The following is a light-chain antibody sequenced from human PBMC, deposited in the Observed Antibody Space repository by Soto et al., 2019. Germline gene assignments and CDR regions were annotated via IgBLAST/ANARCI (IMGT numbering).Light chain of an antibody. J-gene: IGLJ3*02. V-gene: IGLV2-14*01. CDR1: SSDVGGYNF. CDR3: SSYTLRNTLVL. CDR2: EVS. Sequence: QSALTQPASVSGSPGQSITISCTGTSSDVGGYNFVSWYQQHPGKAPRLIIYEVSSRPSGVSYRFSGSKSGNTASLTISGLQAEDEAVYYCSSYTLRNTLVLFGGGTKVTVL.